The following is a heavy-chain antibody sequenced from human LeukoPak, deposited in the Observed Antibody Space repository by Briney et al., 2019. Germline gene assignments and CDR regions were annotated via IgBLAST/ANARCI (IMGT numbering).Heavy chain of an antibody. J-gene: IGHJ4*02. D-gene: IGHD6-25*01. V-gene: IGHV4-59*01. CDR1: GGSISSYY. CDR3: ARRGRNSSGWQDYL. CDR2: IYHTGST. Sequence: SETLSLTCTVSGGSISSYYWSWIRQPPGKGLEWIANIYHTGSTNYNPSLSSRVTISIDTAKNQFSLKLTSVTAADTAVYYCARRGRNSSGWQDYLWGQGTLVSVSS.